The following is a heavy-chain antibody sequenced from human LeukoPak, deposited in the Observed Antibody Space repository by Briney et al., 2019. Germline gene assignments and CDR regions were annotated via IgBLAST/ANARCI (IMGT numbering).Heavy chain of an antibody. Sequence: PSETLSLTCTVSGGSISNYCWSWIRQPAGKGLEWIGRIYTSGSTNYNPSLKSRVTMSVDTSKNQFSLKLSSVTAADTAVYYCARNNYRQYNYDMDVWGQGTTVTVSS. CDR1: GGSISNYC. J-gene: IGHJ6*02. V-gene: IGHV4-4*07. CDR2: IYTSGST. D-gene: IGHD1-1*01. CDR3: ARNNYRQYNYDMDV.